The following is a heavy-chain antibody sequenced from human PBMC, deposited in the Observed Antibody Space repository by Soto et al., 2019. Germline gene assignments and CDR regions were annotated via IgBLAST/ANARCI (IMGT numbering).Heavy chain of an antibody. V-gene: IGHV1-69*02. CDR2: IIPFHGVT. Sequence: QVQLVQSGAEVKKPGSSVKVSCKASGGTFSPYTINWVRQAPGQGLEWMGRIIPFHGVTNYAQKFQARVTITADKSTSTAYMELSGLRFAHAAIYYWPRVWEITVSPWSFGGCWGRGTLVTVSS. D-gene: IGHD3-10*01. J-gene: IGHJ4*02. CDR1: GGTFSPYT. CDR3: PRVWEITVSPWSFGGC.